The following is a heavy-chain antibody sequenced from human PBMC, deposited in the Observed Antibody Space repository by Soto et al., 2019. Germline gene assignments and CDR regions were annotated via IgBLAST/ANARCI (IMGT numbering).Heavy chain of an antibody. CDR1: GFSLSISGVG. CDR2: IYWDDDK. V-gene: IGHV2-5*02. Sequence: QITLKESGPTLVKPTQTLTLTCTFSGFSLSISGVGVGWIRQPPGKALEWLAVIYWDDDKRYSPSLKSRLTXTXXTSKNQVVLTMTNMDPVDTATYHCAHEIYSYGPDYWGQGTLVTVSS. J-gene: IGHJ4*02. D-gene: IGHD5-18*01. CDR3: AHEIYSYGPDY.